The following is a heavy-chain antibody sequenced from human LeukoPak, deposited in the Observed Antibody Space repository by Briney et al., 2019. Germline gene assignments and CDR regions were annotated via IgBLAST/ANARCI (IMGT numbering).Heavy chain of an antibody. CDR2: ISGSGGYT. CDR3: AKDPLRYSSGWSPMDV. D-gene: IGHD6-19*01. J-gene: IGHJ6*04. CDR1: GFTFSSYA. Sequence: GGSLRLSCEASGFTFSSYAMTWVRQAPGKGLEWVSTISGSGGYTYYTDSVQGRFTISRDNSKNTLYLKMNSPRAEDMAVYYCAKDPLRYSSGWSPMDVWGKGTTVTVSS. V-gene: IGHV3-23*01.